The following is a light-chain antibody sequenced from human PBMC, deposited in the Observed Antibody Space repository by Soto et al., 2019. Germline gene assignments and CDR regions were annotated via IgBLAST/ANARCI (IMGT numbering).Light chain of an antibody. J-gene: IGKJ1*01. CDR1: QSVSNN. CDR3: QQYNNWWT. V-gene: IGKV3-15*01. CDR2: GAS. Sequence: EIVMTQSPATLSVSPGERATLSCRASQSVSNNLVWYQKKPGQAPRLLIYGASTRATGIPARFSDNGSGTEFTLTISSLQSEDFAFYYCQQYNNWWTFGQGTRVDIK.